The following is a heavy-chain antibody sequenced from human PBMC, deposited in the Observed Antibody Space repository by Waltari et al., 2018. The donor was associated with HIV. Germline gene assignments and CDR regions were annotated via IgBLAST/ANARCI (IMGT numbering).Heavy chain of an antibody. Sequence: QVQLQESGPGLVKPSETLSLTCTVSGGSVSSGSYYGSWIRQPPGKGLEWIGYIYYSGSTNDNPSPKRRVTISVDTSKNQFSLKRSSVTAADTAVYYCGGTAVAGTAVDYWGQGTLVTVSS. V-gene: IGHV4-61*01. D-gene: IGHD6-19*01. CDR1: GGSVSSGSYY. CDR2: IYYSGST. J-gene: IGHJ4*02. CDR3: GGTAVAGTAVDY.